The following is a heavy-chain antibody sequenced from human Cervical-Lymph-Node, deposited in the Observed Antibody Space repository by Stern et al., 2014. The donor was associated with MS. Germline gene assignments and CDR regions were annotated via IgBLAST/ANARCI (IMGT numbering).Heavy chain of an antibody. D-gene: IGHD2-15*01. J-gene: IGHJ4*02. Sequence: EVQLVESGGGLVQPGGSLKLSCTASGFIFSGSAMHWVRQASGDGLEWVGRIRSKINNYATTYAASVQGRFTISRDDSKNTAYLQMNSLKTEDTALYYCTSGGVFAANSFDNWGQGTLVTVSS. CDR3: TSGGVFAANSFDN. CDR1: GFIFSGSA. CDR2: IRSKINNYAT. V-gene: IGHV3-73*01.